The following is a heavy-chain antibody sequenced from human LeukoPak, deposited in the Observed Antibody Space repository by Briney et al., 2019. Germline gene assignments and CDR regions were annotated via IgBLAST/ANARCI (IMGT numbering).Heavy chain of an antibody. Sequence: GGSLRLSCAASGFTFSSYGMYWVRQAPGKGLEWVAVISYSGSNKYYADSVKGRFTISRDNSKNTLYLQMNSLRVEDTAVYYCAKDLASIAVAADYWGQGTLVTVSS. D-gene: IGHD6-19*01. CDR2: ISYSGSNK. V-gene: IGHV3-30*18. J-gene: IGHJ4*02. CDR1: GFTFSSYG. CDR3: AKDLASIAVAADY.